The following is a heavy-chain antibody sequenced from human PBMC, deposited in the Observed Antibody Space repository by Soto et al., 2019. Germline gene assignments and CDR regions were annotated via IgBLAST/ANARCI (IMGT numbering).Heavy chain of an antibody. CDR3: AKYGGAVASYNWFDP. J-gene: IGHJ5*02. CDR1: GFSVSNTS. D-gene: IGHD3-16*01. CDR2: ISGSGGST. V-gene: IGHV3-23*01. Sequence: GGSLRLSCAASGFSVSNTSMSWVRQAPGKGLEWVSAISGSGGSTYYADSVKGRFTISRDNSKNTLYLQMNSLRAEDTAVYYCAKYGGAVASYNWFDPWGQGTLVTVSS.